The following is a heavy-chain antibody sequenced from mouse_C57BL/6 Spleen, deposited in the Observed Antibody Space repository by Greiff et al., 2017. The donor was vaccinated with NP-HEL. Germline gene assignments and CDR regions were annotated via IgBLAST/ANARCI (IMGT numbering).Heavy chain of an antibody. CDR3: ARPYYYGSSYRYAMDY. V-gene: IGHV1-52*01. J-gene: IGHJ4*01. CDR2: IDPSDSET. D-gene: IGHD1-1*01. CDR1: GYTFTSYW. Sequence: QVQLQQSGAELVRPGSSVKLSCKASGYTFTSYWMHWVKQRPIQGLEWIGNIDPSDSETHYNQKFKDKATLTVDKSSSTAYMQLSSLTSEDSAVYYCARPYYYGSSYRYAMDYWGQGTSVTVSS.